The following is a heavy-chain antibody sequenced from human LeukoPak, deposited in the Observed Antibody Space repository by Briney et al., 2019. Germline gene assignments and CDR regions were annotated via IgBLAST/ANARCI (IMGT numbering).Heavy chain of an antibody. D-gene: IGHD2-2*01. CDR1: GFTFSTYW. Sequence: SGGSLRLSCAVSGFTFSTYWMSWVRQAPGKGLEWVANIKQDGSEKNYVDSVKGRFTISRDNAKKSLYLQMNSLRVEDTAVYYCARRAGPYCSATTCRGDFDYWGQGTLVTVSS. J-gene: IGHJ4*02. CDR2: IKQDGSEK. V-gene: IGHV3-7*01. CDR3: ARRAGPYCSATTCRGDFDY.